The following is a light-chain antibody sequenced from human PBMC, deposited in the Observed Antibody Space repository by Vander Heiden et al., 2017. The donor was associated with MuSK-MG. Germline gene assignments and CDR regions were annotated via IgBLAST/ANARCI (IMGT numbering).Light chain of an antibody. CDR3: QQDGSSPRVT. Sequence: EIVLTQSPGTLSLSPGERATLPCRASQSVSSSYLAWYQQKPGQAPRRLSYGASNRATGIPDRFSGSGSGTDFTLTISRREPEDFAVYYCQQDGSSPRVTFGHGTKVDIK. CDR2: GAS. CDR1: QSVSSSY. V-gene: IGKV3-20*01. J-gene: IGKJ3*01.